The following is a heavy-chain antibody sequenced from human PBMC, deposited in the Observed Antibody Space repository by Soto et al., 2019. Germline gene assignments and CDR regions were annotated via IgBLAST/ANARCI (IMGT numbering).Heavy chain of an antibody. CDR3: ATTGDGYNFDF. Sequence: QMQLVQSGAEVKKPGSSVKVSCKSSGGTFSSYEVNWVRQAPGQGLEWVGGVIPIFGTTKYAPKFQGRIAISADRSTTMSYIELSSLRSEDTAVYFCATTGDGYNFDFWGQGTPVTVSS. CDR1: GGTFSSYE. D-gene: IGHD5-12*01. CDR2: VIPIFGTT. J-gene: IGHJ4*02. V-gene: IGHV1-69*01.